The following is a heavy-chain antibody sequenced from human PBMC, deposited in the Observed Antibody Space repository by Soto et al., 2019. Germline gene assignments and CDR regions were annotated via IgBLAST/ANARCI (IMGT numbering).Heavy chain of an antibody. D-gene: IGHD2-2*01. CDR3: ARGGGLPAAAIDY. CDR2: IYYSGST. J-gene: IGHJ4*02. CDR1: GGSISSGGYY. V-gene: IGHV4-31*03. Sequence: TLSLTCTVSGGSISSGGYYWSWIRQHPGKGLEWIGYIYYSGSTYYNPSLKSRVTISVDTSKNQFSLKLSSVTAADTAVYYCARGGGLPAAAIDYWCPGTLVTVSS.